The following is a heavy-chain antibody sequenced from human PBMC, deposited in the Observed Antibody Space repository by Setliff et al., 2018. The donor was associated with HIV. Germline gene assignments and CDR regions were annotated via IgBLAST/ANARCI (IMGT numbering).Heavy chain of an antibody. CDR2: ILNKNNNYAT. D-gene: IGHD6-19*01. CDR1: GFMYSDTA. Sequence: LRLSCAASGFMYSDTAIHWVRQASGKGLEWVGRILNKNNNYATAYAVSLKGRFTISRDDSKNTAYLQMNSLTAEDTAVYYCAKEVLEIAVAASWGQGTLVTVSS. J-gene: IGHJ4*02. V-gene: IGHV3-73*01. CDR3: AKEVLEIAVAAS.